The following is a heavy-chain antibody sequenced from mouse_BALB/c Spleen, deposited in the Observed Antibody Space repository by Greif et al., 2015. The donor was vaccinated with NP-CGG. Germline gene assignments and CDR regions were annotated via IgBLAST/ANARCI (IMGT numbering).Heavy chain of an antibody. Sequence: DVMLVESGGGLVQPGGSLRLSCATSGFTFTDYYMSWVRQPPGKALEWLGFIRNKANGYTTEYSASVKGRFTISRDNSRSILYLQMNGLRAEDSATYYCARDLESLDYWGQGTAVNFSA. J-gene: IGHJ4*01. CDR2: IRNKANGYTT. CDR3: ARDLESLDY. CDR1: GFTFTDYY. D-gene: IGHD6-2*01. V-gene: IGHV7-3*02.